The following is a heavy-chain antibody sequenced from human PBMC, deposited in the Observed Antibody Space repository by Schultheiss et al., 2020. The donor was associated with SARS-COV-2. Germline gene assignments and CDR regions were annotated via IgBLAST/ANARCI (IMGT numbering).Heavy chain of an antibody. Sequence: GGSLRLSCAASGITFSTYWMHWVRQVPGKGLVWVSRINSDGSSTSYADSVKGRFTMSRDNSKNTVYLQMNSLRAEDTAVYYCARGGDIVVVPAAMFDYWGQGTLVTVSS. V-gene: IGHV3-74*01. CDR1: GITFSTYW. CDR2: INSDGSST. CDR3: ARGGDIVVVPAAMFDY. J-gene: IGHJ4*02. D-gene: IGHD2-2*01.